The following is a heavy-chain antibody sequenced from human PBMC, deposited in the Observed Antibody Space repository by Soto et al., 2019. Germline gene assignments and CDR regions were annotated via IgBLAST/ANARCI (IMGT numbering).Heavy chain of an antibody. CDR1: GGSISSSNYH. J-gene: IGHJ4*02. CDR2: MYYSGST. CDR3: ARHVGNSPPGS. V-gene: IGHV4-39*01. Sequence: QLQLQESGPGLVKPSETLSLTCTVSGGSISSSNYHWGWIRQPPGKGLEWIGSMYYSGSTYYNPSLKXRXTXSXXTSKNQFSLQLTSVTAADTAVYHSARHVGNSPPGSWGQGTLVTVSS. D-gene: IGHD1-26*01.